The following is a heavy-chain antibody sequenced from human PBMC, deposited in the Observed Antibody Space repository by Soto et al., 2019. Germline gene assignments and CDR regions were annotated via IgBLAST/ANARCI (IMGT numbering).Heavy chain of an antibody. CDR1: GGTFSSYA. Sequence: QVQLVQSGAEVKKPGSSVKVSCKASGGTFSSYAISWVRQAPGQGLDWMGGIIPIFGTADYSQKFQGRLTITADESISKVYMELCRLRSEETAVYYGAMKAVDYMGSYHRRYFDLWGRVTLVTVSS. J-gene: IGHJ2*01. V-gene: IGHV1-69*01. CDR3: AMKAVDYMGSYHRRYFDL. CDR2: IIPIFGTA. D-gene: IGHD1-26*01.